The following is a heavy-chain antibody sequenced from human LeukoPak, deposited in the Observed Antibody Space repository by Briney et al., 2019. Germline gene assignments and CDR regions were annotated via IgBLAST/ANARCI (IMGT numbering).Heavy chain of an antibody. CDR3: ARDQGIAAAGTMRY. CDR1: GFTFSSYA. D-gene: IGHD6-13*01. J-gene: IGHJ4*02. CDR2: ISSSGSTI. Sequence: GGSLRLSCAASGFTFSSYAMSWVRQAPGKGLEWVSYISSSGSTIYYADSVKGRFTISRDNAKNSLYLQMNSLRAEDTAVYYCARDQGIAAAGTMRYWGQGTLVTVSS. V-gene: IGHV3-48*03.